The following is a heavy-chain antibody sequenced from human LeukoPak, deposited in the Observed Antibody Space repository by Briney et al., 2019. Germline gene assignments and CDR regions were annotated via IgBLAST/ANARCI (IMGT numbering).Heavy chain of an antibody. Sequence: SVKVSCKASGGTFSSYAISWVRQAPGQRLEWMGGIIPIFGTANYAQKFQGRVTITTDESTSTAYMELSSLRSEDTAVYYCASVRGYSYGYFGYFDYWGQGTPVTVSS. CDR1: GGTFSSYA. CDR3: ASVRGYSYGYFGYFDY. D-gene: IGHD5-18*01. J-gene: IGHJ4*02. CDR2: IIPIFGTA. V-gene: IGHV1-69*05.